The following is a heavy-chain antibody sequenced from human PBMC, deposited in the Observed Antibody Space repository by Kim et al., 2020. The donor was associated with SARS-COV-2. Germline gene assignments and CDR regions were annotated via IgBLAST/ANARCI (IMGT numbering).Heavy chain of an antibody. V-gene: IGHV4-61*02. J-gene: IGHJ6*02. CDR3: ARDTGESFCSSTSCYYYYGMDV. CDR2: IYTSGST. Sequence: SETLSLTCTVSGGSISSGSYYWSWIRQPAGKGLEWIGRIYTSGSTNYNPSLKSRVTISVDTSKNQFSLKLSSVTAADTAVYYCARDTGESFCSSTSCYYYYGMDVWGQGTTVTVSS. CDR1: GGSISSGSYY. D-gene: IGHD2-2*01.